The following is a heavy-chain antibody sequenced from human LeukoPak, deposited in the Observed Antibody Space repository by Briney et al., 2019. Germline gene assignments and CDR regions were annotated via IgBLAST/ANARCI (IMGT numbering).Heavy chain of an antibody. V-gene: IGHV3-21*01. CDR2: ISSSSRYI. CDR1: GFTFSSYS. Sequence: GGSLRLSCAASGFTFSSYSMNWVRQAPGKGLEWVSSISSSSRYIYYADSLKGRFTISRDNAKNSLYLQMNSLRAEDTAVYYCARESHYYDSSGYYGGYYYYGMDVWGQGTTVTVSS. J-gene: IGHJ6*02. CDR3: ARESHYYDSSGYYGGYYYYGMDV. D-gene: IGHD3-22*01.